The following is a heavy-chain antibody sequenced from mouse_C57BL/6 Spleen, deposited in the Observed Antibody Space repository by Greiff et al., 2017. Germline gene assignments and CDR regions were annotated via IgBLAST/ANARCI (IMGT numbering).Heavy chain of an antibody. D-gene: IGHD3-2*02. Sequence: QVQLKESGPELVKPGASVKISCKASGYTFTDYYINWVKQRPGQGLEWIGWIFPGSGSTYYNEKFKGKATLTVDKSSSTAYMLLSSLTSEDSAVYFCAGWEQTAQAPFDYWGQGTTLTVSS. CDR3: AGWEQTAQAPFDY. CDR1: GYTFTDYY. CDR2: IFPGSGST. V-gene: IGHV1-75*01. J-gene: IGHJ2*01.